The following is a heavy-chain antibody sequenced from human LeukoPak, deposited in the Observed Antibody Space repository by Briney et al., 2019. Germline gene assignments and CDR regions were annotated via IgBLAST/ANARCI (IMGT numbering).Heavy chain of an antibody. Sequence: SGGSLRLSCAASGFTFRSYSMNWVRQAPGKGLEWVSSISSSSSYIYYADSVKGRFTISRDNAKNSRYLQMNSLRAEDTAVYYCARGQNDYGDWFDPWGQGTLVTVSS. CDR3: ARGQNDYGDWFDP. J-gene: IGHJ5*02. CDR1: GFTFRSYS. V-gene: IGHV3-21*01. D-gene: IGHD4-17*01. CDR2: ISSSSSYI.